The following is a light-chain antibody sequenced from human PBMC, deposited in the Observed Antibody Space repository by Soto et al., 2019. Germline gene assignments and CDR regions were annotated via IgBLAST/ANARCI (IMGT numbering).Light chain of an antibody. CDR3: QKYNSALWT. J-gene: IGKJ1*01. Sequence: DIQMTQSPSSLSASVGDRVTITCRATQDIGNYLTWYQQKPGKVPKLLIYAASTLQPGVPSRFSGSGSGTNFTLTISSLQPEDFATYYCQKYNSALWTFGQGTKVEIK. CDR2: AAS. CDR1: QDIGNY. V-gene: IGKV1-27*01.